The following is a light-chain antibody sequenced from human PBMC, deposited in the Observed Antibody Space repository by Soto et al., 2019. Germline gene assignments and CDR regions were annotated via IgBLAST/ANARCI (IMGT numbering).Light chain of an antibody. V-gene: IGLV2-14*01. CDR1: SSDVGGYNY. Sequence: QSALTQPASVSGSPGQSITISCTGTSSDVGGYNYVSWYQQHPDKAPKLLIYEVNNRPSGVSNRFSGSKSGNKASLTISGLQAESEADYYCSSYTRSSPLLFGAATKFTVL. CDR3: SSYTRSSPLL. CDR2: EVN. J-gene: IGLJ1*01.